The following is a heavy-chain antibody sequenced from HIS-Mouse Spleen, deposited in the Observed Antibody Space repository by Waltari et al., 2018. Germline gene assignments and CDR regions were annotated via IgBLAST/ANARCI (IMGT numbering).Heavy chain of an antibody. J-gene: IGHJ2*01. CDR2: IYSGGST. CDR3: ARDHGDSSSWYWYFDL. D-gene: IGHD6-13*01. CDR1: GFTVSINY. Sequence: EVQLVETGGGLIQPGGSLRLSCAASGFTVSINYMSRFRPAPGKGLEWVSVIYSGGSTYYADSVKGRFTISRDNSKNMLYLQMNSLRAEDTAVYYCARDHGDSSSWYWYFDLWGRGTLVTVSS. V-gene: IGHV3-53*02.